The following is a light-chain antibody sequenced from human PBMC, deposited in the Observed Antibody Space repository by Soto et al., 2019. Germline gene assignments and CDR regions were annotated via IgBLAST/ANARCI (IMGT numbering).Light chain of an antibody. CDR2: DTS. J-gene: IGKJ4*01. V-gene: IGKV3-15*01. CDR3: QHYVTWPLT. CDR1: QGICYT. Sequence: EIVITRCPASLAFVSFDVATLSCRASQGICYTLAWSQQKPGQTPRLLIYDTSIRAAGVPARFSGSRSGAEFTLTISSLQSEDFAVYYCQHYVTWPLTFGGGTKVDIK.